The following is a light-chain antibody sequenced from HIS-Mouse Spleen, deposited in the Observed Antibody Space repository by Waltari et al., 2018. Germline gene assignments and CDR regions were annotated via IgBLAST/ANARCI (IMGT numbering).Light chain of an antibody. CDR1: ALPKQY. CDR3: QSADSSGTPPWV. Sequence: SYELTQPPSVSVSPGQTARITCSGDALPKQYAYWYQQKPGQAPVLVIYKDSERPSGIPERFSGSSSGTTVTLTISGVQAENEADYYCQSADSSGTPPWVFGGGTKLTV. V-gene: IGLV3-25*03. CDR2: KDS. J-gene: IGLJ3*02.